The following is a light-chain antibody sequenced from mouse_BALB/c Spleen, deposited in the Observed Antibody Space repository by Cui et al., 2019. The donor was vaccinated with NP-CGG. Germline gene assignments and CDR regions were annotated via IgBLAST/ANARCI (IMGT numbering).Light chain of an antibody. CDR2: GTN. CDR1: TGAVTTSNY. J-gene: IGLJ1*01. Sequence: QAVVTQESAPTTSPGETVTLTCRSSTGAVTTSNYANWVQEKPDHLFTGLIGGTNNRAPGVPARFSGSLIGDKAALTITGAQTEYEAIYFCALWYSNHWVFGGGTKLTVL. V-gene: IGLV1*01. CDR3: ALWYSNHWV.